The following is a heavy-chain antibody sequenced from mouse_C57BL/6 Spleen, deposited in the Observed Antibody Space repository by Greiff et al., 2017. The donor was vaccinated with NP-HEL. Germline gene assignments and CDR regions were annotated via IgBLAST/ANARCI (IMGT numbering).Heavy chain of an antibody. CDR1: GYTFTSYW. V-gene: IGHV1-55*01. J-gene: IGHJ1*03. CDR3: AREGYGNPRYFDV. Sequence: QVQLQQSGAELVKPGASVKMSCKASGYTFTSYWITWVKQRPGQGLEWIGDIYPGSGSTNYNEKFKSKATLTVDTSSSTAYMQLSSLTSEDSAVYYCAREGYGNPRYFDVWGTGTTVTVSS. CDR2: IYPGSGST. D-gene: IGHD2-10*02.